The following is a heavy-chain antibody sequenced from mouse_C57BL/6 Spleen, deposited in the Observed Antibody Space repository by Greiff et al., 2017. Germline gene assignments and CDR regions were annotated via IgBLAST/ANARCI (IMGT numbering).Heavy chain of an antibody. V-gene: IGHV1-64*01. D-gene: IGHD1-1*01. CDR1: GYTFTSYW. CDR3: ARDYYGSSNWYFDV. Sequence: QVQLQQPGAELVKPGASVKLSCKASGYTFTSYWLHWVKQRPGQGLEWIGMIHPNSGSTNYNEKFKGKATLTVDKSSSTAYMQLSSLTSEDSAVYYCARDYYGSSNWYFDVWGTGTTVTVSS. CDR2: IHPNSGST. J-gene: IGHJ1*03.